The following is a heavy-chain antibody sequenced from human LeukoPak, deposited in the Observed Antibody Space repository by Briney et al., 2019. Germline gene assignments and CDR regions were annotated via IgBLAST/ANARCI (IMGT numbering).Heavy chain of an antibody. J-gene: IGHJ4*02. V-gene: IGHV3-23*01. CDR1: GFTFSSYA. CDR3: AKASSGWISNFDY. CDR2: ISPSGGST. Sequence: GGSLRLSCAASGFTFSSYAMNWVRQAPGQGLEWVSAISPSGGSTYYADSVKGRFTISRDNSKNTLYLQMNSLRAEDTAIYYCAKASSGWISNFDYWGQGTLVTVSS. D-gene: IGHD6-19*01.